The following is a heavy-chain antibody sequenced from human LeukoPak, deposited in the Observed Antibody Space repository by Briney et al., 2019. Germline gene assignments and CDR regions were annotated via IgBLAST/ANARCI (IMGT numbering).Heavy chain of an antibody. J-gene: IGHJ5*02. V-gene: IGHV4-39*01. Sequence: SETLSLTCNVSGGSISRSSYYWGWIRQPPGKELEWIGSIYYSGSTYYNPSLKSRVTISVDTSKNQFSLKLSSVTAADTAVYYCATARYSSDWSPGGWFDPWGQGSLVTVSS. CDR1: GGSISRSSYY. CDR2: IYYSGST. D-gene: IGHD6-13*01. CDR3: ATARYSSDWSPGGWFDP.